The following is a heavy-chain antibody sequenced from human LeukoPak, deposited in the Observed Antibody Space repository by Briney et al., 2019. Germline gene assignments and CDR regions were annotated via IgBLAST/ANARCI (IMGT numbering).Heavy chain of an antibody. J-gene: IGHJ4*02. CDR1: GFTFSSYG. D-gene: IGHD2-21*02. CDR2: ISYDGSNK. V-gene: IGHV3-30*18. CDR3: AKDQCGGDCAIPYY. Sequence: GRSLRLSCAASGFTFSSYGMHWVRQAPGKGLEWVAVISYDGSNKYYTDSVKGRFTISRDNSKNTLYLQMNSLRAEDTAVYYCAKDQCGGDCAIPYYWGQGTLVTVSS.